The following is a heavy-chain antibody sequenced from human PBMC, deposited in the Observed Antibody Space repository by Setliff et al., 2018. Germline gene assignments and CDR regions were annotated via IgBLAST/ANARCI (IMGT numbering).Heavy chain of an antibody. CDR3: AKEGHNWNYVLPYFDY. CDR2: IWYDGSNK. Sequence: GGSLRLSCAASGFTFSSCGMHWVRQAPGKGLEWVAVIWYDGSNKYYADSVKGRFTISRDNSKNTLFLQMNSLRAEDTAVYYCAKEGHNWNYVLPYFDYWGQGTLVTVSS. V-gene: IGHV3-33*06. CDR1: GFTFSSCG. J-gene: IGHJ4*02. D-gene: IGHD1-7*01.